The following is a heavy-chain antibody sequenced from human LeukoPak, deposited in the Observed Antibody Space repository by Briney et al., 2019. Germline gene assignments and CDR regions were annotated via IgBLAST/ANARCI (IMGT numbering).Heavy chain of an antibody. V-gene: IGHV4-39*01. J-gene: IGHJ5*02. CDR3: ARRVGLDSFDP. CDR2: IYYSGST. Sequence: SETLSLTCTVSGGSISSSSYYWGWIRQPPGKGLEWIGSIYYSGSTYYNPSLKSRVTISVDTSKNQFSLKLSSVTAADTAVYYCARRVGLDSFDPWGQGTLVTVSS. D-gene: IGHD1-26*01. CDR1: GGSISSSSYY.